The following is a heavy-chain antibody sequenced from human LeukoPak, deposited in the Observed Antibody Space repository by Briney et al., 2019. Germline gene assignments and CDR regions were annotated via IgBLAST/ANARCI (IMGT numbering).Heavy chain of an antibody. J-gene: IGHJ4*02. D-gene: IGHD6-19*01. CDR2: ISTTASTT. V-gene: IGHV3-48*03. Sequence: GGSLRLSCAASGFTFGNYELVWVRQAPGKGLEWLSYISTTASTTYYADSVMGRFTISRDNARNSLYLQMNSLRVEDTAIYYCARDIPVGWSGNYLDHWGQGTLVTVSS. CDR3: ARDIPVGWSGNYLDH. CDR1: GFTFGNYE.